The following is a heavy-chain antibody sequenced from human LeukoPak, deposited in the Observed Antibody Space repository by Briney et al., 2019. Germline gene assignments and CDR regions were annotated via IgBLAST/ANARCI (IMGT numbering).Heavy chain of an antibody. Sequence: SVKVSCKGSGYIFTGHYMHWVRQVPGQGHEWLGWINPKSGGTKYAQKFQGRVTMTSDTSISTVYMELSGLKSDDSAMYYCARDVGTYLSWGQGTLVTVS. CDR2: INPKSGGT. CDR1: GYIFTGHY. V-gene: IGHV1-2*02. J-gene: IGHJ1*01. CDR3: ARDVGTYLS. D-gene: IGHD1-26*01.